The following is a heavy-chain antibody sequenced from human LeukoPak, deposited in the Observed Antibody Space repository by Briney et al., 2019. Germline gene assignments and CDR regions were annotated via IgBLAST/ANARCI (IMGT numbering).Heavy chain of an antibody. CDR2: ISSSSSTI. CDR1: GFTFSSYS. V-gene: IGHV3-48*01. J-gene: IGHJ4*02. CDR3: AKADSIKTLFDLAGATRTWFDY. D-gene: IGHD3-9*01. Sequence: GGSLRLSCAASGFTFSSYSMNWVRQAPGKGLEWVSYISSSSSTIYYADSVKGRFTISRDNAKNSLYLQMNSLRAEDTAVYYCAKADSIKTLFDLAGATRTWFDYWGQGTLVTVSS.